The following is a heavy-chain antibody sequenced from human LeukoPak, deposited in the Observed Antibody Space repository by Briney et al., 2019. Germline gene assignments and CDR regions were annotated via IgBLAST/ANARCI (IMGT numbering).Heavy chain of an antibody. D-gene: IGHD6-19*01. CDR3: AKDQGAVAGMIDY. CDR1: GFTFDDYA. V-gene: IGHV3-9*01. J-gene: IGHJ4*02. CDR2: ISWNSGSI. Sequence: GGSLRLSCAASGFTFDDYAMHWVRQAPGKGLEWVSGISWNSGSIGYADSVKGRFTISRDNAKNSLYLQMNSLRAEDTALYYCAKDQGAVAGMIDYWGQGTLVTVSS.